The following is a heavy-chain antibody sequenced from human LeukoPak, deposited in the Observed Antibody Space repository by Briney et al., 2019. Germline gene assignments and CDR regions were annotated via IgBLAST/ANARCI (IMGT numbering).Heavy chain of an antibody. J-gene: IGHJ3*02. D-gene: IGHD1-26*01. Sequence: PGGSLGLSCAASGFTFSSFWIHWVRQAPGEGLVWVSRISGDEITANYADSVKGRFTVSRDNAKNSLYLQMNSLRAEDTAVYYCASGRSNAFDIWGQGTMVTVSS. CDR2: ISGDEITA. CDR1: GFTFSSFW. CDR3: ASGRSNAFDI. V-gene: IGHV3-74*01.